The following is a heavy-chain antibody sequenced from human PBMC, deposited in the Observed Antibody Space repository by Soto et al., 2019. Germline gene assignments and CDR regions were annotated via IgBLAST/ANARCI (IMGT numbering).Heavy chain of an antibody. J-gene: IGHJ2*01. CDR3: ARVRQTVHVPNWYFDL. D-gene: IGHD2-21*02. CDR1: GFTFSSYS. V-gene: IGHV3-21*01. CDR2: ISSCSSYI. Sequence: EVQLLESGGGLVKPGGSLRLSSPASGFTFSSYSMTWIRQAPGKGLEWVSSISSCSSYIYYADSVKGRFTISRDNAKISLYLQMNSLRAEDTAVYYCARVRQTVHVPNWYFDLWGRGTLVTVSS.